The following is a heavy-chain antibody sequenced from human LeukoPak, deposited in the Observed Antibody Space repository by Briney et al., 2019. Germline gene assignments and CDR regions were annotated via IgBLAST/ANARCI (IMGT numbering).Heavy chain of an antibody. V-gene: IGHV3-23*01. Sequence: GGSLRLSCAASGFTFSSYAMRWVRQAPGKGLEWVSAISGSGGSSYYADSVKGRFTISRDNSKNTLYLQMNSLRAEDTAVYYCAKEMASRRYYDSSGYCPFDYWGQGTLVTVSS. J-gene: IGHJ4*02. D-gene: IGHD3-22*01. CDR3: AKEMASRRYYDSSGYCPFDY. CDR1: GFTFSSYA. CDR2: ISGSGGSS.